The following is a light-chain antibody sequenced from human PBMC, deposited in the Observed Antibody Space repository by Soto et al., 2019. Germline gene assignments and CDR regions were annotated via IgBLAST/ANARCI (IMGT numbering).Light chain of an antibody. CDR2: GAS. J-gene: IGKJ1*01. V-gene: IGKV3-15*01. CDR1: QSVSSN. Sequence: EIVMTQSPATLSVSPGERATLSCRASQSVSSNLAWYQQKPGQAPRLLIYGASTRATGFPARFSGGGSGTEFSLTISSLQSEDFAVYYCQHYNNWPPWTFGQGTKVDIK. CDR3: QHYNNWPPWT.